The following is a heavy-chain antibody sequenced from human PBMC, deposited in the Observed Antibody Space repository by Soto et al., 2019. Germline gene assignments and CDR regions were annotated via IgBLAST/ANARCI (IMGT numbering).Heavy chain of an antibody. V-gene: IGHV3-7*03. CDR1: GFTFSNFW. Sequence: GGSLRLSFAASGFTFSNFWMTWVRQAPGKGLEWVANIKKDGSEKYYVDSVEVRFTVSRDNASDLLYLQMNSLGAEDTAIYYCARGDYVRASGPXWGQGTQVTVSX. CDR3: ARGDYVRASGPX. CDR2: IKKDGSEK. D-gene: IGHD3-10*02. J-gene: IGHJ4*02.